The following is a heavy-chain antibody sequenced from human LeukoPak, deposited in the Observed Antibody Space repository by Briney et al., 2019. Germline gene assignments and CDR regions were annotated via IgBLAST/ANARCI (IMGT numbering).Heavy chain of an antibody. CDR1: GFTFSSYS. V-gene: IGHV3-48*01. CDR3: ARSAMTIFGVVLYYFDY. D-gene: IGHD3-3*01. Sequence: GGSLRLSCAASGFTFSSYSVNWVRQAPGKGLEWVSYISSSSSTIYYADSVKSRFTISRDNAKNSLYLQMNSLRAEDTAVYYCARSAMTIFGVVLYYFDYWGQGTLVTVSS. CDR2: ISSSSSTI. J-gene: IGHJ4*02.